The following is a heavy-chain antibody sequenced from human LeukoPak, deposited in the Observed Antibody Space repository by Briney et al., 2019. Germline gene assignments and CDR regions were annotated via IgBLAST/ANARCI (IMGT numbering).Heavy chain of an antibody. D-gene: IGHD2-15*01. Sequence: ASVKVSCKASGYTFTSYAMNWVRQAPGQGLEWMGWINTNTGNPTYAQGVTGRFVFSLDTSVSTAYLQISSLKAEDTAVYYCARSSERSVVAATPPFDYWGQGTLVTVSS. CDR2: INTNTGNP. CDR3: ARSSERSVVAATPPFDY. CDR1: GYTFTSYA. J-gene: IGHJ4*02. V-gene: IGHV7-4-1*02.